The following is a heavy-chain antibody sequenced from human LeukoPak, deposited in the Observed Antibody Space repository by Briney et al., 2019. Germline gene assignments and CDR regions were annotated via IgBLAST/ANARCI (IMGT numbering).Heavy chain of an antibody. CDR2: INHSGST. Sequence: SETLSLTSAVYGVSFSAYYWSWIPHPPGQGLEWIGEINHSGSTNYNPSLKSRVTISVDTSKNQFSLKLSSLTAGDTAVYYCARGEGVGSGWYNWFDPWGQGTLVTVSS. J-gene: IGHJ5*02. V-gene: IGHV4-34*01. CDR1: GVSFSAYY. D-gene: IGHD6-19*01. CDR3: ARGEGVGSGWYNWFDP.